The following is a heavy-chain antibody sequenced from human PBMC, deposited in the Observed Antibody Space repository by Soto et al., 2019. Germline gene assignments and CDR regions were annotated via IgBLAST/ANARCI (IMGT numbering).Heavy chain of an antibody. CDR3: ARGYDWNDEHDAFDI. J-gene: IGHJ3*02. CDR1: GFTFSSYS. Sequence: PGGSLRLSCAASGFTFSSYSMNWVRQAPGKGLEWVSYISSSSSTIYYADSVKGRFTISRDNAKNSLYLQMNSLRDEDTAVYYCARGYDWNDEHDAFDIWGQGTMVTVSS. CDR2: ISSSSSTI. V-gene: IGHV3-48*02. D-gene: IGHD1-20*01.